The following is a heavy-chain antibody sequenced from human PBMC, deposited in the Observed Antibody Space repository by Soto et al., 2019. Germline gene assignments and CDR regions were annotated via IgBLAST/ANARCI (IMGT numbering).Heavy chain of an antibody. CDR2: MNPNSGNT. V-gene: IGHV1-8*01. D-gene: IGHD3-3*01. CDR3: ARGRTFGFLEWFDMVENNWFDP. Sequence: QVQLVQSGAEVKKPGASVKVSCKASGYTFTSYDINWVRQATGQGLEWTGWMNPNSGNTGYAQKFQGRVTMTRNTSISTAYMELSSLRSEDTAVYYCARGRTFGFLEWFDMVENNWFDPWGQGTLVTVSS. J-gene: IGHJ5*02. CDR1: GYTFTSYD.